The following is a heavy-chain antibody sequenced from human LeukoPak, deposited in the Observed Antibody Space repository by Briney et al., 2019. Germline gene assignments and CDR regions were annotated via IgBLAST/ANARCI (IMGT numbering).Heavy chain of an antibody. CDR2: IKKDGSEK. CDR3: AQGSYGSGTYRFDP. D-gene: IGHD3-10*01. V-gene: IGHV3-7*03. Sequence: GGSLRLSCAASGFTFSSYWMSWVRQAPGKGLEWVANIKKDGSEKYYVDSVKGRFTISRDNAKNSLYLQMNSLRAEDTAVYYCAQGSYGSGTYRFDPWGQGTLVTVTS. CDR1: GFTFSSYW. J-gene: IGHJ5*02.